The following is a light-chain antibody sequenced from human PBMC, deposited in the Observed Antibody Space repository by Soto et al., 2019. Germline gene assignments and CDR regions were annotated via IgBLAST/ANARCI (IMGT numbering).Light chain of an antibody. V-gene: IGKV3-11*01. CDR3: QQRSNWSLT. Sequence: EIVLTQSPATLSLSPGEIATPSCRASQSVSSYLAWYQQKPGQAPRLLIYDASNRATGIPARFSGSGSGTDFTLTISSLEPEDFAVYYCQQRSNWSLTFGGGTKVEIK. CDR1: QSVSSY. CDR2: DAS. J-gene: IGKJ4*01.